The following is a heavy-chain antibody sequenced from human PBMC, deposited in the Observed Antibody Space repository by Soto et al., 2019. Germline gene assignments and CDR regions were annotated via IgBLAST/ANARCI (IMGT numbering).Heavy chain of an antibody. CDR2: INHSGST. J-gene: IGHJ4*02. Sequence: SETLSLTCAVYGGSFSGYYWSWIRQPPGKGLEWIGEINHSGSTNYNPSLKSRVTISVDTSKNQFSLKLSSVTAADTAVYYCARFQGLGIAVAGTGRWGYYFDYWGQGTLVTVSS. D-gene: IGHD6-19*01. CDR3: ARFQGLGIAVAGTGRWGYYFDY. V-gene: IGHV4-34*01. CDR1: GGSFSGYY.